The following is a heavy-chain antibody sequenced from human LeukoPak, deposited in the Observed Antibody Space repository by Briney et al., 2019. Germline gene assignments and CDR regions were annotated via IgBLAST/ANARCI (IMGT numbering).Heavy chain of an antibody. J-gene: IGHJ4*02. CDR2: ITGNSDRT. V-gene: IGHV3-23*01. CDR3: AKASWVSSTDAVR. CDR1: GFTFSSYA. D-gene: IGHD3-16*01. Sequence: GESLRLSCAASGFTFSSYAMNWVRQAPGKGLEWVSSITGNSDRTFYADSVKGRFTISRDNSKNTLYVQMNSLRVEDTAVYYCAKASWVSSTDAVRWGQGTLVTVSS.